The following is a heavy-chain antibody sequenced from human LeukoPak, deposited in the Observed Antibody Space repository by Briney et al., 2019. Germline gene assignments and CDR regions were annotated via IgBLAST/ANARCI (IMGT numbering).Heavy chain of an antibody. CDR2: IYPRDGST. CDR1: GYTFTNNY. V-gene: IGHV1-46*01. Sequence: ASVKVSCTASGYTFTNNYLHWLRQAPGQGLEWMGMIYPRDGSTSYAQNFQGRVTVTRDTSTTTVHMELRGLRSEDTAVYYCARDQEGFDYWGQGTVVTVSS. J-gene: IGHJ4*02. CDR3: ARDQEGFDY.